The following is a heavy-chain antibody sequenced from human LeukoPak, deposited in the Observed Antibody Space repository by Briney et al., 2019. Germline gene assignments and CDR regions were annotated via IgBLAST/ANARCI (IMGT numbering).Heavy chain of an antibody. CDR2: IYYSGST. D-gene: IGHD5-24*01. CDR1: GGSISSSSYY. Sequence: SETLSLTCTVSGGSISSSSYYWGWIRQPPGKGLEWIGSIYYSGSTYYNPSLKSRVTISVDTSKNQFSLKLSSVTAADTAVYYCARHGISVDGCNFYYYYYYMDVWGKGTTVTVSS. CDR3: ARHGISVDGCNFYYYYYYMDV. J-gene: IGHJ6*03. V-gene: IGHV4-39*01.